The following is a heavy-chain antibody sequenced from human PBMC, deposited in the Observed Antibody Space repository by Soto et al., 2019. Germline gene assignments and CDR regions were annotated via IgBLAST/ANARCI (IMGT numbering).Heavy chain of an antibody. CDR3: VTGSGGSCCDAS. CDR2: INSDGSST. D-gene: IGHD2-15*01. Sequence: EVQLVESGGGLVQPGGSLRLSCVASGFTFSRYWMHWVRQAPGKGPVWVSRINSDGSSTSATGTTYADSVRGRFTSPRDNAENTLYLQMNGMRAEDTGVYYCVTGSGGSCCDASWGQGTLVTVSS. CDR1: GFTFSRYW. J-gene: IGHJ5*02. V-gene: IGHV3-74*01.